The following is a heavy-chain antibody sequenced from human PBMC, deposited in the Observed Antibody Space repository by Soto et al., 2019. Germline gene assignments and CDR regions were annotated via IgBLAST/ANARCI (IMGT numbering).Heavy chain of an antibody. Sequence: GVSLKNSCISRGAGFTSYWLGWVRQMPRKGLEWMGIIYPGDSDTRYSPSFQGQVTISADKSISTAYLQWSSLKASDTAMYFCLLYSSGVHGYLNSGQ. CDR3: LLYSSGVHGYLN. V-gene: IGHV5-51*03. J-gene: IGHJ4*01. CDR1: GAGFTSYW. CDR2: IYPGDSDT. D-gene: IGHD2-15*01.